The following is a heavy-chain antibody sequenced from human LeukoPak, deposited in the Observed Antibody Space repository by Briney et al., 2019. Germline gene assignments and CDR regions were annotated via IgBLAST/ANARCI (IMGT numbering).Heavy chain of an antibody. D-gene: IGHD6-13*01. CDR2: ISSSSSTI. Sequence: PGGSLRLSCAASGFTFSSYSMNWVRQAPGKGLEWVSYISSSSSTIYYADSVKGRFTISRDNAKNSLYLQMNSLRAEDTAVYYCAKDEGIAAAGTTSPPIWGQGTLVTVSS. CDR1: GFTFSSYS. J-gene: IGHJ4*02. CDR3: AKDEGIAAAGTTSPPI. V-gene: IGHV3-48*04.